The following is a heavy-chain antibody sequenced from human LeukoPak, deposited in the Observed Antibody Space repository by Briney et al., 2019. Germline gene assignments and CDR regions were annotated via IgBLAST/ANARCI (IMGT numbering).Heavy chain of an antibody. D-gene: IGHD1-1*01. V-gene: IGHV3-48*03. CDR3: TGGRTTGNHDY. Sequence: GSLRLSCAASGFTFNNYEMNWVRQAPGKGLECISYISSSGRTLYYADSVKGRFTISRDNAKNSLHLQMDSLRVEDTAVYYCTGGRTTGNHDYWGQGTLVTVSS. CDR2: ISSSGRTL. J-gene: IGHJ4*02. CDR1: GFTFNNYE.